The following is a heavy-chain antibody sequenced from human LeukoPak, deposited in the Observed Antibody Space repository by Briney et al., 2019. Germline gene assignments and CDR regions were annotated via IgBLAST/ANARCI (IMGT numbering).Heavy chain of an antibody. Sequence: ASVKVSCKASGYTFSAYYTHWVRQAPGQGLEWMGWINPNSGGTNYAQKFQGRVTMTRDTSINTAYMELSRLRSDDTAVYYCARDDVLTGPHSGGGTSEEFDPWGQGTLVTVSS. D-gene: IGHD3-9*01. CDR1: GYTFSAYY. V-gene: IGHV1-2*02. CDR3: ARDDVLTGPHSGGGTSEEFDP. CDR2: INPNSGGT. J-gene: IGHJ5*02.